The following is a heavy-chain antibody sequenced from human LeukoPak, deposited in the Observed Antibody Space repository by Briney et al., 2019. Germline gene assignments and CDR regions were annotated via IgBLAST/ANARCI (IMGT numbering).Heavy chain of an antibody. CDR3: ARDWGKTIAYGGISPRRGYYYLDV. J-gene: IGHJ6*03. V-gene: IGHV4-4*07. D-gene: IGHD4-23*01. CDR2: IYTSGST. CDR1: GYSISSGYY. Sequence: PSETLSLTCDVSGYSISSGYYWSWIRQPAGKGLEWIGRIYTSGSTNYNPSLKSRVTMSVDTSKNQFSLKLRSVTAADTAVYYCARDWGKTIAYGGISPRRGYYYLDVWGKGTTVTVSS.